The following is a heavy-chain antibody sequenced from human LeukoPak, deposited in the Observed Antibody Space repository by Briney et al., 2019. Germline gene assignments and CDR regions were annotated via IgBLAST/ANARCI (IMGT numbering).Heavy chain of an antibody. J-gene: IGHJ4*02. D-gene: IGHD6-19*01. CDR3: ARVPTFSGWFEDY. CDR2: IIGTGSST. V-gene: IGHV3-48*01. Sequence: HPGGSLRLSCAASGFTFSTYTMNWVRQAPGKGLEWVSSIIGTGSSTYYRDSVKGRFTISRDNAKNSLYLQMNSLRAEDTAVYYCARVPTFSGWFEDYWGQGTLVTVSS. CDR1: GFTFSTYT.